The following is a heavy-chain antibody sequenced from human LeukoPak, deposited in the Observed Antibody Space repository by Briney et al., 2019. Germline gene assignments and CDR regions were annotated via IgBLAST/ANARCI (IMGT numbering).Heavy chain of an antibody. Sequence: SQTLSLTCAISGDTVSSNSGVWNWIRQSPSRGLEWLGRTYYRSKWYDDYAVSVGSRITINPDTSKNQFSLQLTSVTPEDTAVYYCARSVADLDYWGQGTLVTVSS. CDR1: GDTVSSNSGV. D-gene: IGHD6-19*01. J-gene: IGHJ4*02. CDR3: ARSVADLDY. V-gene: IGHV6-1*01. CDR2: TYYRSKWYD.